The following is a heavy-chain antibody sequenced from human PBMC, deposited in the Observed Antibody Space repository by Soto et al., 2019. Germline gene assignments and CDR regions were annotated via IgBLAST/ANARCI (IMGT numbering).Heavy chain of an antibody. Sequence: PGGSLRLSCAASGFTFSSYAMSWVRQAPGKGLEWVSAISGSGGSTYYADSVKGRFTISRDNSKNTLYLQMNSLRAEDTAVYYCAKGGSTVAGPAGHYFDYWGQGTLVTVSS. CDR2: ISGSGGST. CDR1: GFTFSSYA. V-gene: IGHV3-23*01. D-gene: IGHD6-19*01. CDR3: AKGGSTVAGPAGHYFDY. J-gene: IGHJ4*02.